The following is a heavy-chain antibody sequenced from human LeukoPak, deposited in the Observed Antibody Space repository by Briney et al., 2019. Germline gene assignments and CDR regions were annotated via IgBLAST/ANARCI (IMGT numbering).Heavy chain of an antibody. Sequence: ASVRVSCKASGYTFTNYAINWVRQAPGQGLEWMGWISTHNGDTNYAQKFLGRVTMTTDTSANTASMDLRSLRSDDTAVYYCAPTKWLAPLDSWSQGTLVTVSS. V-gene: IGHV1-18*01. CDR2: ISTHNGDT. J-gene: IGHJ4*02. CDR3: APTKWLAPLDS. D-gene: IGHD6-19*01. CDR1: GYTFTNYA.